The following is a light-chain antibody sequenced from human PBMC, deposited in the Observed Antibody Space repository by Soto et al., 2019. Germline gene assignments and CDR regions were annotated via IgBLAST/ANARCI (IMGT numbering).Light chain of an antibody. CDR2: GAS. J-gene: IGKJ4*01. V-gene: IGKV3-20*01. CDR3: QQYGSF. CDR1: QSITEK. Sequence: IVMTQSPDTLSVSPGERATLSCRASQSITEKVVWYQQKSGQAPRLLIYGASSRATGIPDRFSGSGSGTDFTLTISRLEPEDFAVYYCQQYGSFFGGGTKVDI.